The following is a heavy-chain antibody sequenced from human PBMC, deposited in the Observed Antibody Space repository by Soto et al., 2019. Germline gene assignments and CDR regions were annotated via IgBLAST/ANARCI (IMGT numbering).Heavy chain of an antibody. CDR3: ARGKTYCTGGSCYEQFDY. J-gene: IGHJ4*02. D-gene: IGHD2-15*01. CDR2: ITHSGST. CDR1: GESFSGYY. V-gene: IGHV4-34*01. Sequence: SETLSLTCAVYGESFSGYYWSWIRQPPGKGLEWIGEITHSGSTTYNPSLKSRVTISVDTSKNQFSLKLSSVTAADTAVYYCARGKTYCTGGSCYEQFDYWGQGTPVTVSS.